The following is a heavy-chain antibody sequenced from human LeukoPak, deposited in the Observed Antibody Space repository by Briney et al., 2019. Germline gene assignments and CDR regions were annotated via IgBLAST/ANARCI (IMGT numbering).Heavy chain of an antibody. CDR3: ARAEGGGRSPQDYYYGMDV. CDR2: IYPGDSDT. CDR1: GYSFTSYW. V-gene: IGHV5-51*01. Sequence: GESLKIACKGSGYSFTSYWIGWVRQMPGKGLEWMGIIYPGDSDTRYSPSFQGQVTISADKSISTAYLQWSSLKASDTAMYYCARAEGGGRSPQDYYYGMDVWGRGTTVTVSS. D-gene: IGHD2-15*01. J-gene: IGHJ6*02.